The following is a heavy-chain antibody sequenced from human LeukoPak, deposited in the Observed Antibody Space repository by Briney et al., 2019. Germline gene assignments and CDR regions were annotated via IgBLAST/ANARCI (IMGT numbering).Heavy chain of an antibody. J-gene: IGHJ4*02. CDR3: AKRITMIVEYYFDY. Sequence: GGSLRLSCAASGFTFSSYGMSWVRQAPGKGLEWVSAISGSGGSTYYADSVKGRFTISRDNSKNTLYLQMNSLRAEDTAVYYCAKRITMIVEYYFDYWGQGTLVAVSS. V-gene: IGHV3-23*01. CDR2: ISGSGGST. CDR1: GFTFSSYG. D-gene: IGHD3-22*01.